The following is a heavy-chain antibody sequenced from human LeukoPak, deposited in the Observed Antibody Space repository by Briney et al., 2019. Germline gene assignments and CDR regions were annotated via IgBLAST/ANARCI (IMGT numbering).Heavy chain of an antibody. CDR2: IYYSGST. Sequence: SETPSLTCTVSGGSISSYYWSWIRQPPGKGLEWIGYIYYSGSTNYNPSFKSRVTISVDTSKNQFSLKLSSVTAADTAVYCCARYISGTSQVFDYWGQGTLVTVSS. CDR3: ARYISGTSQVFDY. V-gene: IGHV4-59*01. J-gene: IGHJ4*02. CDR1: GGSISSYY. D-gene: IGHD1-20*01.